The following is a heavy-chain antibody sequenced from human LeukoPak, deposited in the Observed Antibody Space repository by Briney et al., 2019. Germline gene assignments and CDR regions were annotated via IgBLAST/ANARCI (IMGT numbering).Heavy chain of an antibody. D-gene: IGHD1-26*01. CDR2: ISYDGSNK. CDR3: AKIVGATDY. Sequence: GGSLRLSCAASGFTFSSDAMHWVRQAPSKGLEWVAVISYDGSNKYYADSVKGRFTISRDNSRNTLYLQMNSLRAEDTAVYYCAKIVGATDYWGQGTLVTVSS. CDR1: GFTFSSDA. J-gene: IGHJ4*02. V-gene: IGHV3-30*18.